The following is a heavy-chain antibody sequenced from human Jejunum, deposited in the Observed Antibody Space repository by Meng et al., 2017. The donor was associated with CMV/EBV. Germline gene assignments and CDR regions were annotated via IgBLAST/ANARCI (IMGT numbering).Heavy chain of an antibody. J-gene: IGHJ6*02. V-gene: IGHV3-66*01. CDR3: ARDRRNRLKHYGMDV. Sequence: SGICVSDNYMSWVRQAPGKGLEWVSVIYSDSGTYYADSVRGRFTTSRDTAKNTLYLQLNSLRAEDTAVYYCARDRRNRLKHYGMDVWGQGTTVTVSS. CDR2: IYSDSGT. CDR1: GICVSDNY.